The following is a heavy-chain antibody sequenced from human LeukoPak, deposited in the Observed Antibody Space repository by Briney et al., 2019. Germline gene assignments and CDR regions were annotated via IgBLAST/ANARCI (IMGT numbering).Heavy chain of an antibody. D-gene: IGHD6-13*01. CDR2: IKQEGRER. CDR1: GFTLSSFW. J-gene: IGHJ2*01. Sequence: AGGSLRLSCATSGFTLSSFWISWVRQTPGKGLEWVANIKQEGRERYYVDSVKGRFIISRDNAKNSLFLQMNSLRAEDTAVYYCASLPGGRTAALEFDLRGRGTLVTVSS. CDR3: ASLPGGRTAALEFDL. V-gene: IGHV3-7*01.